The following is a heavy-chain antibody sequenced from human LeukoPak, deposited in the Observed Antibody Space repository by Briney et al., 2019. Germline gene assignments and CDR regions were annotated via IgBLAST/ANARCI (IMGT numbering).Heavy chain of an antibody. D-gene: IGHD3-10*01. CDR3: AGVFGSPLAYAFDI. J-gene: IGHJ3*02. CDR2: IIPIFGTA. Sequence: VASVKVSCKASGGTFSSYAISWVRQAPGQGLEWIGRIIPIFGTANYAQKFQGRVTITTDESTSTAYMELSSLRSEDTAVYYCAGVFGSPLAYAFDIWGQGTMVTVSS. V-gene: IGHV1-69*05. CDR1: GGTFSSYA.